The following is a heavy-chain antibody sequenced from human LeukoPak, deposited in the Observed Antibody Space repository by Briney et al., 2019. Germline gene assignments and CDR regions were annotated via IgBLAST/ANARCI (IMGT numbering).Heavy chain of an antibody. CDR3: ARGYCSGGSCYEVDY. V-gene: IGHV1-18*01. CDR1: GYTFTSYG. J-gene: IGHJ4*02. Sequence: GASVKVSCKASGYTFTSYGISWVRQAPGQGLEWMGWISAYNGNTNYAQKLQGGVTMTTDTSTSTAYMDLRSLRSDDTAVYYCARGYCSGGSCYEVDYWGQGTLVTVSS. D-gene: IGHD2-15*01. CDR2: ISAYNGNT.